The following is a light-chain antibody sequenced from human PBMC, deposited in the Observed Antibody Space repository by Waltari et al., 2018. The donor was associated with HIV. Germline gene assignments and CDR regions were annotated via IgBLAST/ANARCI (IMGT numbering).Light chain of an antibody. CDR3: QQFADLPLT. Sequence: DIQMTQSPSSLSASVGDKVTITCQASQDIRHYLNWYQKKPGKAPKLLIYDASKLQTGVPSRFRGSGSGTDLTFPITSLPPEDIVTYYCQQFADLPLTFGGGPQVEIK. CDR1: QDIRHY. V-gene: IGKV1-33*01. CDR2: DAS. J-gene: IGKJ4*01.